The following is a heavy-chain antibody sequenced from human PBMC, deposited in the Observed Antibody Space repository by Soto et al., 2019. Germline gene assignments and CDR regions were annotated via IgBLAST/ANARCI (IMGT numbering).Heavy chain of an antibody. J-gene: IGHJ4*02. V-gene: IGHV1-18*01. CDR3: ARDSLYYDSSGYYFH. Sequence: ASVKVPCKASGYTFTSYGISWVRQAPGQGLEWMGWISAYNGNTNYAQKLQGRVTMTTDTSTSTAYMELRSLRSDDTAVYYCARDSLYYDSSGYYFHWGQGTLVTVSS. D-gene: IGHD3-22*01. CDR2: ISAYNGNT. CDR1: GYTFTSYG.